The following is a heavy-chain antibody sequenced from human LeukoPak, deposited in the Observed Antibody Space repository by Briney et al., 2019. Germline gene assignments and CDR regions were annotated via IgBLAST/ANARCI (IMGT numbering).Heavy chain of an antibody. V-gene: IGHV3-21*01. Sequence: GGSLRLSCAASGFTFSSYSMNWVRQAPGKGLEWVSSISSSSSYIYYADSVKGRFTISRDNAKNSLYLQMNSLRAEDTAVYYCASSDQLLSDAFGIWGQGTMVTVSS. CDR1: GFTFSSYS. D-gene: IGHD2-2*01. J-gene: IGHJ3*02. CDR2: ISSSSSYI. CDR3: ASSDQLLSDAFGI.